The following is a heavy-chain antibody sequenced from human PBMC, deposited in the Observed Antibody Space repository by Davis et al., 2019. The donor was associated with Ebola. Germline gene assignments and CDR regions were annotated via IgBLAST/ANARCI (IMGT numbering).Heavy chain of an antibody. Sequence: GGSLRLSCAASGFDFSDFGIHWVRQAPGKGLEWVAFIRFDGRRTYYADSVKGRFTISRDNSKNTLYLQMNSLRVEDTAVYYCATTGSAGGSLYYWGRGTLVTVSS. CDR3: ATTGSAGGSLYY. V-gene: IGHV3-30*02. CDR2: IRFDGRRT. D-gene: IGHD3-10*01. CDR1: GFDFSDFG. J-gene: IGHJ4*02.